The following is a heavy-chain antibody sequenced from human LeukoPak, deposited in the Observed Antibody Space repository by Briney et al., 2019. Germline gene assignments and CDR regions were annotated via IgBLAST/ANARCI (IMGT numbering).Heavy chain of an antibody. CDR2: INHSGST. J-gene: IGHJ3*02. CDR3: ARGRRAYCSSTSCYFYAFDI. CDR1: GGSFSGYY. V-gene: IGHV4-34*01. Sequence: PETLSLTCAVYGGSFSGYYWSWIRQPPGKGLEWIGEINHSGSTNYNPSLKSRVTISVDTSKNQFSLKLSSVTAADTAVYYCARGRRAYCSSTSCYFYAFDIWGQGTMVTVSS. D-gene: IGHD2-2*01.